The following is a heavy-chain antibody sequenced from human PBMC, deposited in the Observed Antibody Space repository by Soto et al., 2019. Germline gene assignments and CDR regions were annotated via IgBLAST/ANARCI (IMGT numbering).Heavy chain of an antibody. Sequence: QVLLQQWGAGLLKPSETLSLTCAVYGGSFSGYYWSWIRQPPGKGLEWIGEINHSGSTNYNPSLKSRVTISVDTSKNQFSLKLNSVTAADTAVYYCARTSWFEYWGQGTLVTVSS. J-gene: IGHJ4*02. CDR3: ARTSWFEY. CDR1: GGSFSGYY. D-gene: IGHD6-6*01. CDR2: INHSGST. V-gene: IGHV4-34*01.